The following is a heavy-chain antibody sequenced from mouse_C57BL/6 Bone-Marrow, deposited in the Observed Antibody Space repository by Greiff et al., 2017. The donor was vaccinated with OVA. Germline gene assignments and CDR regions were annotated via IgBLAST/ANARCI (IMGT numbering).Heavy chain of an antibody. V-gene: IGHV5-9-1*02. CDR2: ISSGGDYI. CDR1: GFTFSSYA. J-gene: IGHJ2*01. D-gene: IGHD1-1*01. Sequence: LQQSGEGLVKPGGSLKLSCAASGFTFSSYAMSWVRQTPEKRLEWVAYISSGGDYIYYADTVKGRFTISRDNARNTLYLQMSSLKSEDTAMYYCTRDGNYYGSSYYFDYWGQGTTLTVSS. CDR3: TRDGNYYGSSYYFDY.